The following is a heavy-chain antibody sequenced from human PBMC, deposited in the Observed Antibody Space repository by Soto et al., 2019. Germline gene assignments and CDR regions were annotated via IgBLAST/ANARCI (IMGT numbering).Heavy chain of an antibody. CDR1: GGSISSGDYY. CDR3: ARSNYVWGSYRHSLDV. J-gene: IGHJ6*02. D-gene: IGHD3-16*02. CDR2: IYYSGST. Sequence: QVQLQESGPGLVKPSQTLSLTCTVSGGSISSGDYYWSWIRQPPGKGLEWIGYIYYSGSTYYNPSLKRRVTISVDTSKNQFSLKLSSVTAADTAVYYCARSNYVWGSYRHSLDVWGQGTTVTVSS. V-gene: IGHV4-30-4*01.